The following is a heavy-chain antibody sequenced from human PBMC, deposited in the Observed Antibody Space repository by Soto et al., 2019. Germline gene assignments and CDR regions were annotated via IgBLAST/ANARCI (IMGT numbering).Heavy chain of an antibody. V-gene: IGHV1-2*02. CDR3: AKDLTRQLAYWLDP. CDR1: GFSFTGYY. CDR2: INAH. J-gene: IGHJ5*02. D-gene: IGHD6-6*01. Sequence: ASVKVSCKASGFSFTGYYIHWLRQAPGQVLEWMGWINAHAQKFQGRVTLTRDTSIATAYLTLTSLTSDDTALYYCAKDLTRQLAYWLDPWGQGTQVTVS.